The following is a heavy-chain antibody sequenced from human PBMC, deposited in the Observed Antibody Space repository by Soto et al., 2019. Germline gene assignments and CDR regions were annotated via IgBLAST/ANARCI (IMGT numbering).Heavy chain of an antibody. CDR2: IFYSGTT. CDR3: ARVQTTVTTYFFDY. Sequence: SETLSLTCTVSDGAITSPAHYWSWIRQLPGKGLEWIAYIFYSGTTYYSPSLQSRSTISIDTSKNQFSLKLSSVTAADTAVYYCARVQTTVTTYFFDYWGQGTLVTVSS. CDR1: DGAITSPAHY. V-gene: IGHV4-31*03. J-gene: IGHJ4*02. D-gene: IGHD4-17*01.